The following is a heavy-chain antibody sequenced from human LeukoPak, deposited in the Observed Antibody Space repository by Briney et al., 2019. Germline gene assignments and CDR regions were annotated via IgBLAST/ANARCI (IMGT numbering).Heavy chain of an antibody. CDR1: GFTFSDYH. CDR2: ISSSSDYT. V-gene: IGHV3-11*03. J-gene: IGHJ4*02. Sequence: PGGSLRLSCAASGFTFSDYHMSWIRQAPGKGLEWISYISSSSDYTHYADSVKGRFTISRDNAKNSLYLQMNSLRAEDPALYYGAGPTCLRGGYCSTNFWGQGTLVTVSS. D-gene: IGHD2-2*01. CDR3: AGPTCLRGGYCSTNF.